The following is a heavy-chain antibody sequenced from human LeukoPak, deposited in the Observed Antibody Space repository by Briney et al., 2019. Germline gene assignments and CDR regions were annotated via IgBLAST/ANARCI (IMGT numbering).Heavy chain of an antibody. Sequence: GGSLRLSCAASGFTFSSYAMSWVRQAPGKGLEWVSAISGCGGSTYYADSVKGRFTISRDNSKNTLYLQMDSLRAEDTAVYYCAKDENYYDSSGYYMRGAFDIWGQGTMVTVSS. V-gene: IGHV3-23*01. CDR1: GFTFSSYA. D-gene: IGHD3-22*01. CDR2: ISGCGGST. J-gene: IGHJ3*02. CDR3: AKDENYYDSSGYYMRGAFDI.